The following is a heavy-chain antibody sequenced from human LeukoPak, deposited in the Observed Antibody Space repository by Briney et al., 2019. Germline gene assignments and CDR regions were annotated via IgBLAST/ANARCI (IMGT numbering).Heavy chain of an antibody. CDR1: GGSFSGYY. V-gene: IGHV4-59*10. D-gene: IGHD6-19*01. Sequence: SETLSLTCAVYGGSFSGYYWSWIRQPAGRGLEWIGRIQTSGSTNYNPSLKSRVTMSVDTSKNKFSLKVNSVTAADTAVYYCARVGSGWSFDYWGQGTLVTASS. CDR2: IQTSGST. CDR3: ARVGSGWSFDY. J-gene: IGHJ4*02.